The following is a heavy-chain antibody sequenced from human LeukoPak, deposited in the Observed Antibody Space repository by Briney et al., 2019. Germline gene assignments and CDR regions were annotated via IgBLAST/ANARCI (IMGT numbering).Heavy chain of an antibody. J-gene: IGHJ4*02. CDR3: ARGSHKYQLLSKKPFDY. D-gene: IGHD2-2*01. CDR2: INHSGST. V-gene: IGHV4-34*01. Sequence: SETLSLTCAVYGGSFSGYYWSWIRQPPGKGLEWIGEINHSGSTNYNPSLKSRVTISVDTSKNQFSLKLSSVTAADTAVYYCARGSHKYQLLSKKPFDYWGQGTLVTVSS. CDR1: GGSFSGYY.